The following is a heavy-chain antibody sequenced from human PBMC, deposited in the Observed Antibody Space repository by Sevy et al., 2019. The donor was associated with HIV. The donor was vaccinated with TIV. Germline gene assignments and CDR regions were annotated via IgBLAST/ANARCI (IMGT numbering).Heavy chain of an antibody. D-gene: IGHD2-15*01. Sequence: GGSLRLSCAASGFTFSSYAMSWVRQAPGKGLEWVSAISGSGGSTYYADSVKGRFTISRDNSKNTQYLQMNSLRAEDTAVYYCAKDGPYCSGGSCYCVDYWGQGTLVTVSS. CDR1: GFTFSSYA. V-gene: IGHV3-23*01. J-gene: IGHJ4*02. CDR3: AKDGPYCSGGSCYCVDY. CDR2: ISGSGGST.